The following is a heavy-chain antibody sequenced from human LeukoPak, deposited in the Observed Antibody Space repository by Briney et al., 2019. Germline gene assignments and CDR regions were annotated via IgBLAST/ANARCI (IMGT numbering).Heavy chain of an antibody. V-gene: IGHV3-66*01. CDR1: EFSVGSNY. J-gene: IGHJ5*02. CDR2: IYSGGST. Sequence: GGSLRLSCAASEFSVGSNYMTWVRQAPGRGLEWVSLIYSGGSTYYADSVKGRFTISRDNSKNTLYLQMNSLRAEDTAVYYCARDRAAAGLNNWFDPWGQGTRVTVSS. D-gene: IGHD6-13*01. CDR3: ARDRAAAGLNNWFDP.